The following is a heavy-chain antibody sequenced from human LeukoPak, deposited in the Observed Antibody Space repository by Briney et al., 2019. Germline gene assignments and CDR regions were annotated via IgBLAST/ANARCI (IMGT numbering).Heavy chain of an antibody. V-gene: IGHV1-69*05. CDR1: GGTFSSYA. Sequence: GASVKVSCKASGGTFSSYAISWVRQAPGQGLEWMGWIIPIFGTANYAQKFQGRVTITTDESTSTAYMELSSLRSEDTAVYYCARGGYSYGYGFDYWGQGTLVTVSS. D-gene: IGHD5-18*01. J-gene: IGHJ4*02. CDR2: IIPIFGTA. CDR3: ARGGYSYGYGFDY.